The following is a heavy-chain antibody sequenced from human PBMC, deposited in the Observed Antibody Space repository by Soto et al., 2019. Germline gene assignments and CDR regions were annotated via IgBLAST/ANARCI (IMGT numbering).Heavy chain of an antibody. CDR2: IYYSGST. D-gene: IGHD5-12*01. J-gene: IGHJ4*02. Sequence: QVQLQESGPGLVKPSETLSLTCTVSGGSVSSGSYYWSWIRQPPGKGLEWIGYIYYSGSTNYNPSLKSRVTISVDTSKNQFSLKLSSVTAADTAVYYCARDKRGYSAYYWGQGTLVTVSS. V-gene: IGHV4-61*01. CDR3: ARDKRGYSAYY. CDR1: GGSVSSGSYY.